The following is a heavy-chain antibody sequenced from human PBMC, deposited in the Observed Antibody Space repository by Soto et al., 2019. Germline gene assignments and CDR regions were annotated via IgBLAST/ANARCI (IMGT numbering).Heavy chain of an antibody. V-gene: IGHV4-4*07. Sequence: SETLSLTCTVSGASISGFYWSWIRESAGKGLEWIGRIYATGTTDYNPSLKSRVMMSVDTSKKQFSLKLRSVTAADTAVYYCVRDGAKTLRDWFDPWGQGISVTVSS. J-gene: IGHJ5*02. CDR2: IYATGTT. CDR3: VRDGAKTLRDWFDP. D-gene: IGHD1-26*01. CDR1: GASISGFY.